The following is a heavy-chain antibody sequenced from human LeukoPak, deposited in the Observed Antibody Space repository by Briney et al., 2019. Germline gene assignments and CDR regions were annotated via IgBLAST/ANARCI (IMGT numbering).Heavy chain of an antibody. CDR2: IKQDGSEK. CDR1: GFTFSSYW. J-gene: IGHJ6*02. Sequence: GGSLRLSCAASGFTFSSYWMSWVRQAPGKGLEWVANIKQDGSEKYYVDSVKGRFTISRDNAKNSLYLQMSSLRAEDTAVYYCARGRIVVVVALNYYYGMDVWGQGTTVTVSS. CDR3: ARGRIVVVVALNYYYGMDV. V-gene: IGHV3-7*01. D-gene: IGHD2-15*01.